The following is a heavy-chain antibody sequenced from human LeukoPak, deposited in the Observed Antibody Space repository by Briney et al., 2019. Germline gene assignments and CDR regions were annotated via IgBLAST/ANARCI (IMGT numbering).Heavy chain of an antibody. D-gene: IGHD5-12*01. J-gene: IGHJ3*02. Sequence: ASVKVSCKASGYTFTNYGITWVRQAPGQGLVWMGWISAYNGNTNYAQKLQGRVTMTTDTSTSTAYMELRSLRSDDTAVYYCARDQGYSGYDWGADAFDIWGQGTMVTVSS. CDR3: ARDQGYSGYDWGADAFDI. V-gene: IGHV1-18*01. CDR1: GYTFTNYG. CDR2: ISAYNGNT.